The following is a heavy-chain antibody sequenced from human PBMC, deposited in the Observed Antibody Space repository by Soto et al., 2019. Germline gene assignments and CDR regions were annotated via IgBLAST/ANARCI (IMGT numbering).Heavy chain of an antibody. V-gene: IGHV4-34*01. CDR2: INHSGST. CDR3: ARLELELPVY. J-gene: IGHJ4*02. CDR1: GGSLGGYY. Sequence: QVQLQQWGAGLLKPSETLSVTCAVYGGSLGGYYWSWIRQPPGMGLEWIGEINHSGSTNYNPSLKSRVTISVDTSKNQFSLRLSSVTAADTAVYYCARLELELPVYWGQGTLVTVSS. D-gene: IGHD1-7*01.